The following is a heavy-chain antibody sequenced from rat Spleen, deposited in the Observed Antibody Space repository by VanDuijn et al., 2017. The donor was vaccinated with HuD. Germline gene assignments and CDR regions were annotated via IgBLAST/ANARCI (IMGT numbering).Heavy chain of an antibody. Sequence: EVQLVESGGGLVQPGRPLKISCVDSGLNFSNYDMAWVRQAPTKGLEWTASISTGGDNTYYRDSVKGRFTISRDDAKNTQYLHMDSLRSEDTATYYCARHGGLRNWFAYWGQGTLVTVSS. V-gene: IGHV5S13*01. J-gene: IGHJ3*01. CDR3: ARHGGLRNWFAY. CDR1: GLNFSNYD. D-gene: IGHD1-11*01. CDR2: ISTGGDNT.